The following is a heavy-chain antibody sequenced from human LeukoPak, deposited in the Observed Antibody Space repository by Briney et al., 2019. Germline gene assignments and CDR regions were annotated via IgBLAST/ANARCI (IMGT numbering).Heavy chain of an antibody. J-gene: IGHJ4*02. Sequence: GGSLRLSCAASGFTISSYSMHWVRQAPGKGLEWVSYISSSSSTIYYADSVKGRFTISRDNAKNSLYLQMNSLRAEDTAVYYCAREGYDYGDYFDYWGQGTLVTVSS. CDR3: AREGYDYGDYFDY. CDR1: GFTISSYS. V-gene: IGHV3-48*01. D-gene: IGHD4-17*01. CDR2: ISSSSSTI.